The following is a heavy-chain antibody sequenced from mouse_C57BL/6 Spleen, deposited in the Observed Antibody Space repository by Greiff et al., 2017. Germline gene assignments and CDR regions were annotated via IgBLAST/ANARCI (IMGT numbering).Heavy chain of an antibody. J-gene: IGHJ1*03. D-gene: IGHD3-3*01. V-gene: IGHV1-72*01. Sequence: VQLQQPGAALVKPGASVKLSCKASGYTFTSYWMPWVKQRPGRGLEWIGRIDPNSGGTKYNEKFKSKATMTVDKPSSPAFIQLSSLTSEDSAVYYCARSDVGGYFDVWGTGTTVTVSS. CDR1: GYTFTSYW. CDR3: ARSDVGGYFDV. CDR2: IDPNSGGT.